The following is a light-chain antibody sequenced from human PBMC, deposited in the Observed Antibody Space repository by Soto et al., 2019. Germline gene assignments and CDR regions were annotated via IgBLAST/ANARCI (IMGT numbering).Light chain of an antibody. Sequence: LTQPASVSGSPGQSITISCTGTSSDVGSYNLVSWYKQHPGKAPKLMIYEVSERPSGVSNRFSGSRSGNTASLTISGLQAEDEADYYCCSYAGSSTFVFGTGTKVTVL. CDR3: CSYAGSSTFV. CDR2: EVS. CDR1: SSDVGSYNL. J-gene: IGLJ1*01. V-gene: IGLV2-23*02.